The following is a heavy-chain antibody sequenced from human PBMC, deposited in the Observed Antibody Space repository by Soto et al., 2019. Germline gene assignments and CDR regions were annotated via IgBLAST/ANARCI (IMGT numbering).Heavy chain of an antibody. D-gene: IGHD6-6*01. CDR2: INHTGST. J-gene: IGHJ4*02. V-gene: IGHV4-34*01. Sequence: QVQLQQWGAGLLQPSETLSLTCAVYGGSFGGYYWTWIRQPPGKGMEWIGEINHTGSTNYNPSLKSRVTISADTSKNQFSLKLNSVTASDTAMYYCARAWYISSPVDSWVQGTLGTVSS. CDR1: GGSFGGYY. CDR3: ARAWYISSPVDS.